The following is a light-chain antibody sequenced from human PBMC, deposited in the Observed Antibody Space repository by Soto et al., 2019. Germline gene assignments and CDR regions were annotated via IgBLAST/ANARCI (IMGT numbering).Light chain of an antibody. J-gene: IGKJ1*01. CDR2: KAS. V-gene: IGKV1-5*03. CDR3: QQYNSYSWT. Sequence: DIQMTQSPSTLSASVGDRVTITCRASQTISSWLAWYQQKPGKAPKLLIYKASSLESGVPSRFSGIGSGTEFTLTISSLQPDDFATYYCQQYNSYSWTFGQGTTVEI. CDR1: QTISSW.